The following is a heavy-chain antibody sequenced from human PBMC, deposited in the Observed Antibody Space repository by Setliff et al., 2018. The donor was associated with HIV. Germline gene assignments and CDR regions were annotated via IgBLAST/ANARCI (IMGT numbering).Heavy chain of an antibody. CDR1: GYTFTDYY. D-gene: IGHD2-8*01. V-gene: IGHV1-2*06. CDR2: INLNSGGT. CDR3: ATKVYCTNGVCLDAFDL. Sequence: GASVKVSCKASGYTFTDYYIHWVRQAPGQGPEWMERINLNSGGTNDAQKFQGRVTMTRDTSISSAYMELSRLKSDDTAVYYCATKVYCTNGVCLDAFDLWGQGTMVTVSS. J-gene: IGHJ3*01.